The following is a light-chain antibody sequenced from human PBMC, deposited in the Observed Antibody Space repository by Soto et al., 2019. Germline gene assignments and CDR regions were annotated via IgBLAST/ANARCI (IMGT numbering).Light chain of an antibody. CDR2: EGS. Sequence: QSVLTQPASVSGSPGQSITISCTGTSSDVGSYNLVSWYQQHPGKAPKLMIYEGSKRPAGVSNRFSGSKSGNTASLTISGLQAEDEADYFCCSYAVRSTCHVGFGGGTKLTVL. CDR1: SSDVGSYNL. J-gene: IGLJ2*01. V-gene: IGLV2-23*01. CDR3: CSYAVRSTCHVG.